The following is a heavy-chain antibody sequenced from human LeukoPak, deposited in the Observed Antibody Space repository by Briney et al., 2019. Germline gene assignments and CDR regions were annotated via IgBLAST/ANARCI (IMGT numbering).Heavy chain of an antibody. CDR1: GFTVSSNY. D-gene: IGHD3-22*01. V-gene: IGHV3-53*04. Sequence: GGSLRLSCAASGFTVSSNYMSWVRQAPGKGLEWVSVIYSGGSTYYADSVKGRFTISRHNSKNTLYLQMNSLRAEDTAVYYCARSPAMITSWYFDLWGRGTLVTASS. CDR3: ARSPAMITSWYFDL. J-gene: IGHJ2*01. CDR2: IYSGGST.